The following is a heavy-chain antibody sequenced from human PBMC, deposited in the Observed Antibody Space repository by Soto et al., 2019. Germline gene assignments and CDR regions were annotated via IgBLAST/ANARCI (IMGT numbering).Heavy chain of an antibody. CDR2: LSGSVDST. CDR3: AKAQEASGNVNSYFDL. Sequence: GGSLRLSCAPSGFSFSSYAMNFSRQAPEKGLERVSVLSGSVDSTYYADSVKGRFPISRDNSKNTLYLEMNSLRAEDTTVYYCAKAQEASGNVNSYFDLWGQGTQVTVSS. CDR1: GFSFSSYA. D-gene: IGHD2-15*01. J-gene: IGHJ4*02. V-gene: IGHV3-23*01.